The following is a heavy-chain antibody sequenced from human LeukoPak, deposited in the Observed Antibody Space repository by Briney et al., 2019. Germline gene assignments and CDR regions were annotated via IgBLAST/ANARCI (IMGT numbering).Heavy chain of an antibody. Sequence: RGSLRLSCAASGFTFSSYAMPWVRQAPGKGLEWVAVISYDGSNKYYADSVKGRFTISRDNSKNTLYLQMNSLRAEDTAVYYCARDGAVAGLDYWGQGTLVTVSS. CDR3: ARDGAVAGLDY. D-gene: IGHD6-19*01. J-gene: IGHJ4*02. CDR2: ISYDGSNK. V-gene: IGHV3-30-3*01. CDR1: GFTFSSYA.